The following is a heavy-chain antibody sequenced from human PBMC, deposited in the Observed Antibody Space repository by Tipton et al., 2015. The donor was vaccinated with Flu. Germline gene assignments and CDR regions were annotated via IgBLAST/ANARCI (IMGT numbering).Heavy chain of an antibody. CDR1: GASISEKD. J-gene: IGHJ4*02. Sequence: TLSLTCSVYGASISEKDWSWIRLAAGKGLEWIGRVDIRGISQYNPSLQSRVTLSADASKNQFSLKLTSVTAADTAVYYCASKFANWGVWEPLDYWGQGTLVTVSS. D-gene: IGHD7-27*01. CDR3: ASKFANWGVWEPLDY. CDR2: VDIRGIS. V-gene: IGHV4-4*07.